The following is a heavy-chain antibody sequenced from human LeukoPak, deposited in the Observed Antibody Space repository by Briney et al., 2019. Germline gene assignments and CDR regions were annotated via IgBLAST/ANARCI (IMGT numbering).Heavy chain of an antibody. CDR3: AHVAAYYGDYHFDF. V-gene: IGHV2-5*02. J-gene: IGHJ4*02. CDR2: IYWDDDK. CDR1: GFSLSTNGVG. D-gene: IGHD4-17*01. Sequence: SGPTLVKPTQTLTLTCSFSGFSLSTNGVGVGWIRQPPGRALEWLALIYWDDDKRYSPSLKSRLTITEDTSKNQVVLTMTNMDPLVTATFYCAHVAAYYGDYHFDFWGQGTLVTVSS.